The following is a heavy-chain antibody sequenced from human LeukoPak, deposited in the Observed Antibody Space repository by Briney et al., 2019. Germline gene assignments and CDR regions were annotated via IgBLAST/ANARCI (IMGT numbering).Heavy chain of an antibody. CDR1: GGSISSSNW. CDR2: IYLCGSN. Sequence: PSGTLSLTCAVSGGSISSSNWWSWVRQPPGEGLGVVGEIYLCGSNNYNPSLKGRVTISVDKSKNQFSLKLSSVTAADTAVYYFASYSNWDDAFDIWGQGTMVTVSS. CDR3: ASYSNWDDAFDI. V-gene: IGHV4-4*02. J-gene: IGHJ3*02. D-gene: IGHD1-1*01.